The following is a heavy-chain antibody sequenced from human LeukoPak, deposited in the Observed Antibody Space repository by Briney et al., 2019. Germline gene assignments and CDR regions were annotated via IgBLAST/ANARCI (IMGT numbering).Heavy chain of an antibody. CDR3: AREGGDLRWKNRFDL. V-gene: IGHV3-30-3*01. CDR1: KFTFSTFA. Sequence: GGSLRLSCAASKFTFSTFAMHWVRQAPGKGREWVALTSSDGSSKYYTDSVKGRFTISRDNSKNTLYLQMNSLRAEDTAVYYCAREGGDLRWKNRFDLWGQGTLVTVSS. CDR2: TSSDGSSK. D-gene: IGHD4-23*01. J-gene: IGHJ4*02.